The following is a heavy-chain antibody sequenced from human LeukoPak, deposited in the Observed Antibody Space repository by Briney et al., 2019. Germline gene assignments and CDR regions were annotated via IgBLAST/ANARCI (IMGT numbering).Heavy chain of an antibody. J-gene: IGHJ4*02. V-gene: IGHV3-23*01. CDR1: GFTFSSYA. CDR2: ISGSGGST. Sequence: GGSLRLSCAASGFTFSSYAMSWVRQAPGKGLEWVSAISGSGGSTYYADSVKGRFTISRDNSKNTLYLQMNSLRAEDTAVYYCVKVGYNWNEYPPIDYWGQGTLVTVSS. D-gene: IGHD1-20*01. CDR3: VKVGYNWNEYPPIDY.